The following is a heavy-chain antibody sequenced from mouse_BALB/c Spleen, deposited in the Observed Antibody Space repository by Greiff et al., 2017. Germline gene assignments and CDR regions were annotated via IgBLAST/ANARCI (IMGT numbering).Heavy chain of an antibody. V-gene: IGHV1S22*01. CDR3: TRGRGTTPDY. D-gene: IGHD1-1*01. Sequence: LKQPGSELVRPGASVKLSCKASGYTFTSYWMHWVKQRPGQGLEWIGNIYPGSGSTNYDEKFKSKATLTVDTSSSTAYMQLSSLTSEDSAVYYCTRGRGTTPDYWGQGTTLTVSS. CDR2: IYPGSGST. CDR1: GYTFTSYW. J-gene: IGHJ2*01.